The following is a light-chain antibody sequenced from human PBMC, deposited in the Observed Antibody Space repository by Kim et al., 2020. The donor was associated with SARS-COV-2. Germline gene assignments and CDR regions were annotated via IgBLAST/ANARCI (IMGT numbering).Light chain of an antibody. V-gene: IGLV3-19*01. CDR1: RLRSYY. J-gene: IGLJ1*01. CDR2: GKN. CDR3: NSRDSSGNHLV. Sequence: ALRQTVRITSQGDRLRSYYASWYQQKPVQAPVLVIYGKNNRPSGIPDRFSGSSSGNTASLTITGAQAEDEADYYCNSRDSSGNHLVFGTGTKVTVL.